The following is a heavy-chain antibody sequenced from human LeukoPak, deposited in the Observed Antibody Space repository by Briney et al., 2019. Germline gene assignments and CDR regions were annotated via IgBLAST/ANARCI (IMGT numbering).Heavy chain of an antibody. J-gene: IGHJ4*02. CDR3: AKGAGLAAGAH. Sequence: GGSLRLSCAASDFSFSNYGMHWVRQAPGKGLEWVAVILYDGNNKHYADSVKGRFTISRDNSKNTLYLQMNSLRDEDTAVYYCAKGAGLAAGAHWGQGTLVTVSS. CDR2: ILYDGNNK. CDR1: DFSFSNYG. D-gene: IGHD6-13*01. V-gene: IGHV3-30*18.